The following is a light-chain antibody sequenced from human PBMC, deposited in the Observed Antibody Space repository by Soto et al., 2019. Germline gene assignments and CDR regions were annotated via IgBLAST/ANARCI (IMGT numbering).Light chain of an antibody. CDR2: GNS. CDR1: SSNIGAGYD. Sequence: QSVLTQPPSVSGAPGQRVTISCTGSSSNIGAGYDVHWYQQLPGTAPKLLIYGNSNRPSGVPDRFSGSKSGTSASRAITGFQVEDDADYHCQSFDSSLSARVFGGGTKLTVL. J-gene: IGLJ3*02. CDR3: QSFDSSLSARV. V-gene: IGLV1-40*01.